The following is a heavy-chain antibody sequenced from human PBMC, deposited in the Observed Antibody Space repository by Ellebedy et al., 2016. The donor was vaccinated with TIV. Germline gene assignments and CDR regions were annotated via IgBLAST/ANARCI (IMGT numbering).Heavy chain of an antibody. Sequence: GESLKISCAASGFIISGDWMSWVRQAPGKGLEWVARINPDGSAEYYVDSVKGRFTISRDNAKRSLLLQMNSLRVDDTAVYYCVTWGQSYCRWGQGSLVTISS. D-gene: IGHD3-10*01. CDR1: GFIISGDW. CDR3: VTWGQSYCR. J-gene: IGHJ4*02. V-gene: IGHV3-7*03. CDR2: INPDGSAE.